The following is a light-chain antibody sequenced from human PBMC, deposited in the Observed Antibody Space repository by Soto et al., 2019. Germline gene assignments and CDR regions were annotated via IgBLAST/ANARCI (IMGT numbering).Light chain of an antibody. V-gene: IGLV2-14*01. CDR2: DVS. CDR3: SSYTSSSTLG. CDR1: SSDVGGYNY. J-gene: IGLJ1*01. Sequence: QSVLTQPGSMSGSPGQTITISCTGTSSDVGGYNYVSWYQQHPGKAPKLMIYDVSNRPSGVSNRFSGSKSGNTASLTISGLQAEDEADYYCSSYTSSSTLGFGTGTKLTVL.